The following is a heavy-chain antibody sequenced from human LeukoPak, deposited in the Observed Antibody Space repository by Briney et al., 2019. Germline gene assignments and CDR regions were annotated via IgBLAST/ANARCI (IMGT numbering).Heavy chain of an antibody. CDR2: ISGSGGST. D-gene: IGHD3-22*01. CDR1: GFTFSSYA. Sequence: GGSLRLSCAPSGFTFSSYAMSWVRQAPGKGLEWVSAISGSGGSTYYADSVKGRFTISRDNSKNTLYLQMNSLRAEDTAVYYCAKLEITMIVVVITPFDYWGQGTLVTVSS. J-gene: IGHJ4*02. V-gene: IGHV3-23*01. CDR3: AKLEITMIVVVITPFDY.